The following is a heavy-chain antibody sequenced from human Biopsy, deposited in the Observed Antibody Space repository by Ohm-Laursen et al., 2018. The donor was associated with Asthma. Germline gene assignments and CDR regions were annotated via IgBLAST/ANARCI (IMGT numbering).Heavy chain of an antibody. D-gene: IGHD3-3*01. CDR2: IYYSGST. V-gene: IGHV4-31*03. J-gene: IGHJ4*02. CDR1: YGSITSGGYY. CDR3: ARDFGGWYYFDN. Sequence: SQTLSLTCTVSYGSITSGGYYWTWIRQHPGKGLEWIGFIYYSGSTYYNPSLKSRVSISIDTSKNQFSLKLSSVTAADTAVYYCARDFGGWYYFDNWGQGSLVTVSS.